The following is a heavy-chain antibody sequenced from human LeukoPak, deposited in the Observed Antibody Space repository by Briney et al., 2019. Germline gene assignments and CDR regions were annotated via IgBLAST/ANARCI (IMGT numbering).Heavy chain of an antibody. CDR3: AKGTRFDP. V-gene: IGHV4-59*01. J-gene: IGHJ5*02. D-gene: IGHD1-7*01. Sequence: SETLSLTCTVSGGSMSPYYWNWIRQAPGKGLEWIGYVFYSGNTYYNPSHRGRVTISIDTSKSQFSLNLSSVTAADTAVYFCAKGTRFDPWGQGTLVTVSS. CDR2: VFYSGNT. CDR1: GGSMSPYY.